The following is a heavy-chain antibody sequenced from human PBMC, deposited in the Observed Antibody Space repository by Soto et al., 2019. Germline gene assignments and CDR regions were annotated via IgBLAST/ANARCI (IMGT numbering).Heavy chain of an antibody. V-gene: IGHV3-7*03. CDR3: ARGSNQDY. CDR2: INNDGSEK. D-gene: IGHD2-8*01. J-gene: IGHJ4*02. Sequence: EVQLVGSGGDLVQPGGSLRLSCVASGFTFSPYWMSWVRQAPGRGLQWVATINNDGSEKYYADSVKGRFTISRDNARDSLYLQLTSLRAEDTAIYYCARGSNQDYWGQGTLVAVSS. CDR1: GFTFSPYW.